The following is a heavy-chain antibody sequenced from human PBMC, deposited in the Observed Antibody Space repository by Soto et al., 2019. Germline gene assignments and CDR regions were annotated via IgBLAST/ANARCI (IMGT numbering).Heavy chain of an antibody. CDR1: GFTFSSYG. Sequence: PGGSLRLSCAASGFTFSSYGMHWVRQAPGKGLGWVAVMSYDGSTKYYADAVMGRFTISRDNSKHTLYLQMNSLRSEDTAVLYCAKASGYGGNPWDYWGQGTLVTVSS. V-gene: IGHV3-30*18. CDR2: MSYDGSTK. CDR3: AKASGYGGNPWDY. D-gene: IGHD6-25*01. J-gene: IGHJ4*02.